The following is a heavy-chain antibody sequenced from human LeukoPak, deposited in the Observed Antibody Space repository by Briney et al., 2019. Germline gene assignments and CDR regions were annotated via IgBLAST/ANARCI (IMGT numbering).Heavy chain of an antibody. CDR2: INHSGST. V-gene: IGHV4-34*01. CDR3: ARDRRGYYYDSSGSDPDAFDI. J-gene: IGHJ3*02. Sequence: SETLSLTCAVYGGSFSGYYWSWIRQPPGKGLEWIGGINHSGSTNYNPSLKSRVTISVDTSKNQFSLKLSSVTAADTAVYYCARDRRGYYYDSSGSDPDAFDIWGQGTMVTVSS. D-gene: IGHD3-22*01. CDR1: GGSFSGYY.